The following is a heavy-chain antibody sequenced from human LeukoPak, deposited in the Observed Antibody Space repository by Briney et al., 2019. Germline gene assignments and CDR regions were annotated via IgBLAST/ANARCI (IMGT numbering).Heavy chain of an antibody. J-gene: IGHJ4*02. V-gene: IGHV3-23*01. CDR3: AKGTTAGGSGSFDY. Sequence: QAGGSLRLSCAASGFTFSSYAMSWVRQAPGKGLEWVSAISGSGGSTYYADSVKGRFTISRDNSKNTLYLQMSSLRAEDTAVYYCAKGTTAGGSGSFDYWGQGTLVTVSS. CDR1: GFTFSSYA. D-gene: IGHD1-26*01. CDR2: ISGSGGST.